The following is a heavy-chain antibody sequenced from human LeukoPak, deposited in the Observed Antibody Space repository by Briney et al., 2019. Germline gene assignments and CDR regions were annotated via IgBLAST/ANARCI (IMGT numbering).Heavy chain of an antibody. V-gene: IGHV3-23*01. CDR3: AKSPRSAADNWFDP. Sequence: GGSLRLSCADSGFTLSTYAMNWVRQAPGKGLEWVSGISAGGGSTYYADSVKGRFTISRDNSKNTLYLQMNSLAVEDTAVYYCAKSPRSAADNWFDPWGQGTLVTVSS. CDR1: GFTLSTYA. CDR2: ISAGGGST. D-gene: IGHD6-13*01. J-gene: IGHJ5*02.